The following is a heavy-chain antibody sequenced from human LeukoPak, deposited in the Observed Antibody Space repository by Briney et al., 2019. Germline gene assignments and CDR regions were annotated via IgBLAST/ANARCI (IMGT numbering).Heavy chain of an antibody. CDR1: GGSISSYY. CDR3: ARGRSGSERGY. Sequence: SETLSLTCTVSGGSISSYYWSWIRQPPGKGLEWIGYIYHSGGTYYNPSLKSRVTISVDRSKNQFSLKLTSVTAADTAVYYCARGRSGSERGYWGQGTLVTVSS. V-gene: IGHV4-59*12. J-gene: IGHJ4*02. CDR2: IYHSGGT. D-gene: IGHD1-26*01.